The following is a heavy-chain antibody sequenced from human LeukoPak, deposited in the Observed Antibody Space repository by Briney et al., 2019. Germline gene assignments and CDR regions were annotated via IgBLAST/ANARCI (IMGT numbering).Heavy chain of an antibody. CDR1: GFTFSSYA. CDR3: ARVTSLTGTIFDS. CDR2: ISSNGGST. D-gene: IGHD1-7*01. V-gene: IGHV3-64D*06. J-gene: IGHJ4*02. Sequence: PGGSLRLSCAASGFTFSSYAMHWVRQAPGKGLEYVSAISSNGGSTYYADSVKGRFTISRDNAKNTLYLQMSSLRVEDTAVYYCARVTSLTGTIFDSWGQGTLVTVSS.